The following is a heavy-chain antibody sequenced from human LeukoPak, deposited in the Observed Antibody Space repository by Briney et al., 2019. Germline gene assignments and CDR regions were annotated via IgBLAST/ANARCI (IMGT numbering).Heavy chain of an antibody. J-gene: IGHJ4*02. CDR3: ARHVLSSGYSYGLNFDY. Sequence: PSETLSLTCAVSGYSISSGYYWGWIRQPPGKGLEWIGSIYHSGSTYYNPSLKSRVTISVDTSKNQFSLKLSSVTAADTAVYYCARHVLSSGYSYGLNFDYWGQGTLVTVFS. V-gene: IGHV4-38-2*01. D-gene: IGHD5-18*01. CDR1: GYSISSGYY. CDR2: IYHSGST.